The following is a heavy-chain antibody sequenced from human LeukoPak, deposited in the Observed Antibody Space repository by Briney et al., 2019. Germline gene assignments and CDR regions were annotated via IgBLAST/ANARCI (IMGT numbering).Heavy chain of an antibody. J-gene: IGHJ4*02. D-gene: IGHD1-26*01. CDR1: GFTFSSYS. CDR2: INWNGGST. V-gene: IGHV3-20*04. Sequence: GGSLRLSCAASGFTFSSYSMNWVRQAPGKGLEWVSGINWNGGSTGYADSGKGRFTISRDNAKNSLYLQMNSLRAEDTALYYCASGGIYYGAAFDFWGQGTLVTVSS. CDR3: ASGGIYYGAAFDF.